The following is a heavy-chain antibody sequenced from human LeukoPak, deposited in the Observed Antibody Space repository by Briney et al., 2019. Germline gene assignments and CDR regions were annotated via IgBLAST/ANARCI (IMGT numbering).Heavy chain of an antibody. J-gene: IGHJ4*02. CDR1: GFTLSHYG. Sequence: PGGSLRLSCIASGFTLSHYGMHGVRQAPGKGREWVAFIRYDGSERYYAHSVKARFTVSRDNSQNALYIHMPTLRADLTALYFCASALSSVGGSYYFDSWGQGTLLTVSS. D-gene: IGHD4-23*01. V-gene: IGHV3-30*02. CDR2: IRYDGSER. CDR3: ASALSSVGGSYYFDS.